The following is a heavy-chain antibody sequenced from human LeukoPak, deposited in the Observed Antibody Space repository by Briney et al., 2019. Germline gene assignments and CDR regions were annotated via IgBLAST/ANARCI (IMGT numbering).Heavy chain of an antibody. V-gene: IGHV4-34*01. CDR1: GGSFSGYY. D-gene: IGHD3-10*01. CDR2: INHSGST. J-gene: IGHJ4*02. Sequence: SETLSLTCAVYGGSFSGYYWSWIRQPPGKGLEWIGEINHSGSTNYNPSLKSRVTISVDTSKNQFSLKLSSVTAADTAVYYCARGLPMANQRPLTPWGQGTLVTVSS. CDR3: ARGLPMANQRPLTP.